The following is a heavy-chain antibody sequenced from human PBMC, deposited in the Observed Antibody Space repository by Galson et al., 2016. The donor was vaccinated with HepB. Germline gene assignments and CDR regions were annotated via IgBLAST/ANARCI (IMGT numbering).Heavy chain of an antibody. CDR3: ARVLAGSTTSTMDV. CDR1: GFNFSGYA. Sequence: SLRLSCAASGFNFSGYAMHWVRQAPGKGLEWVSLISHDGHNEHLIGSVKGRFTISRDNAKNSLYLQMNSLRAEDTAVYYCARVLAGSTTSTMDVWGQGTTVTVSS. V-gene: IGHV3-30*04. J-gene: IGHJ6*02. CDR2: ISHDGHNE. D-gene: IGHD2-2*01.